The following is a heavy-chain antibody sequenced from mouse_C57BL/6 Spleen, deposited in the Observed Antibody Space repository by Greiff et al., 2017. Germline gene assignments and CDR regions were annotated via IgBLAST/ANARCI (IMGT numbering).Heavy chain of an antibody. Sequence: VQGVESGAELVKPGASVKISCKASGYAFSSYWMNWVKQRPGKGLEWIGQIYPGDGDTNYNGKFKGKATLTADKSSSTAYMQLSSLTSEDSAVYFCASPGADTVVGAMDYWGQGTSVTVSS. CDR1: GYAFSSYW. CDR2: IYPGDGDT. V-gene: IGHV1-80*01. J-gene: IGHJ4*01. CDR3: ASPGADTVVGAMDY. D-gene: IGHD1-1*01.